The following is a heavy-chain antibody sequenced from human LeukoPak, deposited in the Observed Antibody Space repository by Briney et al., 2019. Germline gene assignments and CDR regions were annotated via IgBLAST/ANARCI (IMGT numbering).Heavy chain of an antibody. CDR3: AKAWSSDWYDY. CDR1: GFTFGSSV. CDR2: ISANGGST. Sequence: GGSLRLSCAASGFTFGSSVMNWVRQAPGKGLEWVSGISANGGSTYYADSVKGRFTISRDTSKSTLYLQMNSLRAEDTAVYYCAKAWSSDWYDYWGQGTLVTVSS. D-gene: IGHD6-19*01. V-gene: IGHV3-23*01. J-gene: IGHJ4*02.